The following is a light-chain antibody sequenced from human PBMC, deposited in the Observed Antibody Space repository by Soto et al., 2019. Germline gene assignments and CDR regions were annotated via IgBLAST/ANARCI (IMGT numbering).Light chain of an antibody. V-gene: IGKV1-39*01. CDR3: QHSYSTPQT. Sequence: DIQMTQSPSSLSASVGDRVTITCRASQSISNYLNWYQQKPGKAPKLLIFAASSLQFGVPSRFSGSESGTDFTHTISSLQPEDFATYYCQHSYSTPQTFGQGTRVDIK. CDR2: AAS. J-gene: IGKJ1*01. CDR1: QSISNY.